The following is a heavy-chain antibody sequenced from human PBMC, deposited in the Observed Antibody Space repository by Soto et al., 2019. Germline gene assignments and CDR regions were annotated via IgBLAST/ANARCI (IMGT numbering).Heavy chain of an antibody. CDR2: ISYDGSNK. J-gene: IGHJ4*02. V-gene: IGHV3-30-3*01. CDR3: ARDRAAT. CDR1: GFTFSSYA. D-gene: IGHD3-10*01. Sequence: PGGSLRLSCAASGFTFSSYAMHWVRQAPGKGLEWVAVISYDGSNKYYADSVKGRFTISRDNSKNTLYLQMNSLGAEDTAVYYCARDRAATWGQGTLVTVSS.